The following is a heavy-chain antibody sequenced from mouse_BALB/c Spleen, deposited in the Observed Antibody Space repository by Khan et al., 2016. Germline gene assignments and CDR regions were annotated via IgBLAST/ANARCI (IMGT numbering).Heavy chain of an antibody. Sequence: QVQLKESGPGLVAPSQSLSITCTVSGFSLTGYGVNWVRQPPGKGLEWLGMIWGDGSTDYNSALKSRLSISKDNSKSQVFLTMNSLQTDDTARYYWARDNYGYGPWYFDVWGAGTTVTVSS. CDR3: ARDNYGYGPWYFDV. CDR1: GFSLTGYG. V-gene: IGHV2-6-7*01. J-gene: IGHJ1*01. CDR2: IWGDGST. D-gene: IGHD1-2*01.